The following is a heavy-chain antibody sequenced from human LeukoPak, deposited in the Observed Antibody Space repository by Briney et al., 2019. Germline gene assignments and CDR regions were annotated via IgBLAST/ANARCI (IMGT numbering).Heavy chain of an antibody. J-gene: IGHJ2*01. CDR1: GGSISNYY. V-gene: IGHV4-59*08. D-gene: IGHD1-1*01. CDR2: IYYSGST. Sequence: SETLSLTCTVSGGSISNYYWSWIRQPPGKGLEWIGYIYYSGSTNYNPSLKSRVTISLDTSKNQFSLKLSSVTAADTAVYYCARRPTHPPLYWYFDLWGRGTLVTVSS. CDR3: ARRPTHPPLYWYFDL.